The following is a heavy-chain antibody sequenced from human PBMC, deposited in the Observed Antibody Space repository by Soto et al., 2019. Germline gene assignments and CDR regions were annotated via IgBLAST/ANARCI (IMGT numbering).Heavy chain of an antibody. CDR3: ARAPPVGFGESNAFDL. CDR1: GGSISSGGYY. Sequence: QVQLQESGPGLVKPSQTLSLTCTVSGGSISSGGYYWSWIRQHPGKGLEWIGYINYSGSTYYNPTQTRRGTKAVDTSKNQFSLKLSLVTAADTTVYYCARAPPVGFGESNAFDLWGQGPMVTVSS. D-gene: IGHD3-10*01. J-gene: IGHJ3*01. V-gene: IGHV4-31*03. CDR2: INYSGST.